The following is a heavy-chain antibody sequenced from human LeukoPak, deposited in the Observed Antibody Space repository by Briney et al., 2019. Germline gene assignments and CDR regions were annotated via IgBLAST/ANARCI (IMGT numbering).Heavy chain of an antibody. D-gene: IGHD3-10*02. J-gene: IGHJ6*04. V-gene: IGHV3-21*01. CDR2: ISSSGNYI. CDR3: AELGITMIGGV. Sequence: NPGGSLRLSCAASGFAFSSYSMNWVRQAPGKGLDWVSSISSSGNYIYYADSVKGRFTISRDNAKNSLYLQMNSLRAEDTAVYYCAELGITMIGGVWGRGTTVTISS. CDR1: GFAFSSYS.